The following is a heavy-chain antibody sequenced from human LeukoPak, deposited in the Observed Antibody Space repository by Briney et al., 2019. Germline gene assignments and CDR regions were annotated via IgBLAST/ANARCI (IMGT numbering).Heavy chain of an antibody. Sequence: GGSLRLSCAASGFTFSSYGMHWVRQAPGKGLEWVAVIWYDGSNTYYADSVKGRFTTSRDSSKNTLYLHLNSLRAEDTAVYYCARDRKLSYFDYWGQGTLVTVSS. CDR3: ARDRKLSYFDY. CDR2: IWYDGSNT. D-gene: IGHD1-14*01. CDR1: GFTFSSYG. J-gene: IGHJ4*02. V-gene: IGHV3-33*01.